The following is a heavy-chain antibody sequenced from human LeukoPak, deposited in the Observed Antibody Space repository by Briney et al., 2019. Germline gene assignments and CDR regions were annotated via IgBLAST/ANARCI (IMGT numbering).Heavy chain of an antibody. V-gene: IGHV3-49*04. CDR2: IRSKAYGGTT. Sequence: GGSLRLXCTASGFTFGDYAMSWVRQAPGKVLEWVGFIRSKAYGGTTEYAASVKGRFTISRDDSKSIAYLQMNSLKTEDTAVYYCVRVVTRVIFDYWGQGTLVTVSS. J-gene: IGHJ4*02. CDR3: VRVVTRVIFDY. D-gene: IGHD5-18*01. CDR1: GFTFGDYA.